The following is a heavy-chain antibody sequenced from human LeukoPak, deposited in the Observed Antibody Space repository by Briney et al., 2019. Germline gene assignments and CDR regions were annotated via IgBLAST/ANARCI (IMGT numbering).Heavy chain of an antibody. V-gene: IGHV4-59*01. Sequence: SETLSLTCTVSDGSISSYFWSWIRQPPGKGLEWIGYISYSGTTNYSPSLKSRVTISVDTSKNQFSLKLSSVSAADTAVYYCARRAGAYSHPYDYWGQGTLVTVSS. CDR1: DGSISSYF. CDR2: ISYSGTT. D-gene: IGHD4/OR15-4a*01. CDR3: ARRAGAYSHPYDY. J-gene: IGHJ4*02.